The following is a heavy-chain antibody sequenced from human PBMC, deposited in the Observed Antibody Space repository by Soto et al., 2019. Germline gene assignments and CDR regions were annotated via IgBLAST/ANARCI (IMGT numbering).Heavy chain of an antibody. V-gene: IGHV3-23*01. CDR1: GFTFRSYA. CDR3: AKEPVGPDWYFDL. J-gene: IGHJ2*01. CDR2: ISGSGIST. Sequence: DVLLLESGGGLVQPGGSLRLSCAASGFTFRSYAMSWVRQAPGKGLEWVSGISGSGISTHYADSVKGRFTVSRDNSKNTLQLQMNSLRAEDTAVYNCAKEPVGPDWYFDLWGRGTLVTVSS.